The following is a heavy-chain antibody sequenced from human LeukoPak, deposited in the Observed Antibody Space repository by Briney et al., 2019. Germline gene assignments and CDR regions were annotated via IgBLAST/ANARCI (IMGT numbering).Heavy chain of an antibody. CDR2: INHSGST. CDR1: GGSISSYY. Sequence: SETLSLTCTVSGGSISSYYWSWIRQPPGKGLEWIGEINHSGSTNYNPSLKSRVTISVDTSKNQFSLKLSSVTAADTAVYYCARRRVYGSGRKDIDYWGQGTLVTVSS. CDR3: ARRRVYGSGRKDIDY. D-gene: IGHD3-10*01. V-gene: IGHV4-34*01. J-gene: IGHJ4*02.